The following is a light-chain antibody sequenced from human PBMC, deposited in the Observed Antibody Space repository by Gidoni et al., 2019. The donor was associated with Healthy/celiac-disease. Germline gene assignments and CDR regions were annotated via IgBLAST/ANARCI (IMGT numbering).Light chain of an antibody. CDR2: GAS. CDR1: QSVSSSY. CDR3: QQYGSSQYS. J-gene: IGKJ2*03. Sequence: IVLTQSPGTLSLSPGERATLSCRASQSVSSSYLAWYQQKPSQAPRLLIYGASSRATGIPDRFSGSGSGTDFTLTISRLEPEDFAVYYCQQYGSSQYSFXXXTKLEIK. V-gene: IGKV3-20*01.